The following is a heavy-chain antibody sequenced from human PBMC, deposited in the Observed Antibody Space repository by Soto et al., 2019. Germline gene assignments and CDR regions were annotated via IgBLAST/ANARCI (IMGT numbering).Heavy chain of an antibody. CDR3: AREDTMVRGVIFDY. CDR1: GGTFSSYT. D-gene: IGHD3-10*01. V-gene: IGHV1-69*08. CDR2: IIPILGIA. Sequence: QVQLVQSGAEVKKPGSSVKVSCKASGGTFSSYTISWVRQAPGQGLEWMGRIIPILGIANYAKKFQGRVTITADKSTSTAYMELSSLRSEDTAVYYCAREDTMVRGVIFDYWGQGTLVTVSS. J-gene: IGHJ4*02.